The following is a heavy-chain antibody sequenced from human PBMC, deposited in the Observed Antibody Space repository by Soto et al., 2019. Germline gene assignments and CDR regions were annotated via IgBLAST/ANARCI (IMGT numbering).Heavy chain of an antibody. CDR3: ARKRRYDILTGYYDASDI. D-gene: IGHD3-9*01. J-gene: IGHJ3*02. CDR1: GFTFSSYA. CDR2: ISSNGGST. V-gene: IGHV3-64*01. Sequence: GGSLRLSCAASGFTFSSYAMHWVRQAPGKGLEYVSAISSNGGSTYYANSVKGRFTISRDNSKNTLYLQMGSLRAEDMAVYYCARKRRYDILTGYYDASDIWGQGTMVTVSS.